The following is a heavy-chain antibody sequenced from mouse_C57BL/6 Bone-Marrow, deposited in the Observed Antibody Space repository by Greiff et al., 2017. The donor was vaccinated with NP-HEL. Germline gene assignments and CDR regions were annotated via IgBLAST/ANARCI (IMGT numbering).Heavy chain of an antibody. CDR2: IDPENGDT. D-gene: IGHD1-1*01. J-gene: IGHJ3*01. V-gene: IGHV14-4*01. CDR3: TSTVVAPFAY. CDR1: GYNFKDDY. Sequence: VQLQQSGAELVRPGASVKLSCTASGYNFKDDYMHWVKQRPEQGLEWIGWIDPENGDTEYASKFQGKATITADTSSNTAYLQLGSLTSEGTAVYYCTSTVVAPFAYWGRGTLVTVSA.